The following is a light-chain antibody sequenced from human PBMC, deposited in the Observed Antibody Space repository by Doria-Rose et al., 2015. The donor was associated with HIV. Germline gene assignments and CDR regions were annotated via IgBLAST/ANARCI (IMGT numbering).Light chain of an antibody. CDR3: QQAKSFPLT. Sequence: SVGDRVTITCRASQDISSWLAWYQQKPGKAPNLLIYDASSLQSGVPSRFSGSGSGTEFTLTINSLQPEDFATYHCQQAKSFPLTFGGGTKLEIK. V-gene: IGKV1-12*01. J-gene: IGKJ4*01. CDR2: DAS. CDR1: QDISSW.